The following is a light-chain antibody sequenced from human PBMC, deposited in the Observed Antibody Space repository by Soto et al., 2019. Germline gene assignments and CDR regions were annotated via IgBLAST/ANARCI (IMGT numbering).Light chain of an antibody. CDR3: QRYGSSPLIT. Sequence: LVLTQSPGTLSLSPWERATLSCRVSHSVSSSYLAWYQQKPGQAPRLLIYSASSRAAGIPDRFSGSGSGTDYTLTISRLEPEDFAVYFCQRYGSSPLITFGQGTRLEIK. V-gene: IGKV3-20*01. CDR1: HSVSSSY. CDR2: SAS. J-gene: IGKJ5*01.